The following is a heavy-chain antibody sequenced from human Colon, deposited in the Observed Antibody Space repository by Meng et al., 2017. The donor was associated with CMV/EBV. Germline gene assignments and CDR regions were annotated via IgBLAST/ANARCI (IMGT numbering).Heavy chain of an antibody. CDR1: GFTFSSYG. D-gene: IGHD2-2*01. CDR2: IWYDGSNK. J-gene: IGHJ6*02. Sequence: GGSLRLSCAASGFTFSSYGMHWVRQAPGKGLEWVAVIWYDGSNKYYADSVKGRFTISRDNSKNTLYLQMNSLRAEDTAVYYCAKVLGYCSSTSCYSYGVDVWGQGTTVTVSS. V-gene: IGHV3-33*06. CDR3: AKVLGYCSSTSCYSYGVDV.